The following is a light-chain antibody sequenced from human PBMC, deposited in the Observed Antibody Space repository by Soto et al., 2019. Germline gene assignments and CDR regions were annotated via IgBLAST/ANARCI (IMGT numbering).Light chain of an antibody. V-gene: IGKV3-15*01. CDR3: QQRSNWPPIT. CDR1: QSISDT. J-gene: IGKJ5*01. CDR2: GAS. Sequence: DIVMTQSPAPLSVSPGGRATLSCRSSQSISDTLAWYQQKPGQAPRLLIYGASTRAPGFPARFSGSGSGTDFTLTISSLQSEDFAVYYCQQRSNWPPITLGQGTRLEIK.